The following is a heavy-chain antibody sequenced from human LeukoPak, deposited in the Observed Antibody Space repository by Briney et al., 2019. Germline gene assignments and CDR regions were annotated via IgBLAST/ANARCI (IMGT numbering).Heavy chain of an antibody. V-gene: IGHV1-69*13. CDR1: GYTFTSYG. CDR2: IIPKFGTA. CDR3: AREYYAFDI. J-gene: IGHJ3*02. Sequence: SVKVSCKASGYTFTSYGISWVRQAPGQGLEWMGGIIPKFGTANYAQKFQGRVTITADESTSTAYMELSSLRSEDTAVYYCAREYYAFDIWGQGTMVTVSS. D-gene: IGHD2-8*01.